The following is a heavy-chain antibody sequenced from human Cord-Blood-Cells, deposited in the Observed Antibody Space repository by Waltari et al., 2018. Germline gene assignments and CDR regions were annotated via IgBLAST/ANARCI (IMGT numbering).Heavy chain of an antibody. CDR2: ISYDGSNK. D-gene: IGHD6-13*01. J-gene: IGHJ4*02. CDR3: ARDPIAAAGDY. CDR1: GFTFSSYA. Sequence: QVQLVESGGGVVQPGRSLRLSCAAAGFTFSSYAMHWARQAPGKGLEWVAVISYDGSNKYYADSVKGRFTISRDNSKNTLYLQMNSLRAEDTAVYYCARDPIAAAGDYWGQGTLVTVSS. V-gene: IGHV3-30*04.